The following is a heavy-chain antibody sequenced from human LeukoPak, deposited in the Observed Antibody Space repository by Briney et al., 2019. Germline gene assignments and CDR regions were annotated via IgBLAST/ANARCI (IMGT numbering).Heavy chain of an antibody. CDR1: GYTFTSYA. Sequence: ASVKVSCKASGYTFTSYAMNWVRQAPGQGLEWMGWINTNTGNPTYAQGFTGRFVFSLDTSVSMAYLQISSLKAEDTAVYYCARDEDRSSNWYNWFDPWGQGTLVTVSS. V-gene: IGHV7-4-1*04. D-gene: IGHD6-13*01. CDR2: INTNTGNP. J-gene: IGHJ5*02. CDR3: ARDEDRSSNWYNWFDP.